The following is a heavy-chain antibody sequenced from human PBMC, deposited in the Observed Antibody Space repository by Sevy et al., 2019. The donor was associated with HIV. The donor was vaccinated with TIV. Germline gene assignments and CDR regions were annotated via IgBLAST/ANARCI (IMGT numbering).Heavy chain of an antibody. V-gene: IGHV3-49*04. Sequence: GGSLRLSCRASGFTFDDYTMSWVRQAPGKGLEWVAFIRSKAYGGTTEYAASVKGRFTISRDESKGIAFLQMNSLKTEDTAVYYCTRVEGAADWGMDVWGQGTTVTVSS. CDR1: GFTFDDYT. D-gene: IGHD1-26*01. CDR3: TRVEGAADWGMDV. CDR2: IRSKAYGGTT. J-gene: IGHJ6*02.